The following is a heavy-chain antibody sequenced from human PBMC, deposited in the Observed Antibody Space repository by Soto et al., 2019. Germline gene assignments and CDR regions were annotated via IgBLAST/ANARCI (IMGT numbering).Heavy chain of an antibody. CDR3: ERGGGGDYDCWSGLRPPEGWFDT. CDR1: GGSISSGGYY. CDR2: IYYSGST. J-gene: IGHJ5*02. Sequence: TLSLTCTVSGGSISSGGYYWSWIRQHPGKGLEWIGYIYYSGSTYYNPSLKSRVTISVDTSKNQLSLKLSSVTAADTAVYYCERGGGGDYDCWSGLRPPEGWFDTWGQVARVTLSS. D-gene: IGHD3-3*01. V-gene: IGHV4-31*03.